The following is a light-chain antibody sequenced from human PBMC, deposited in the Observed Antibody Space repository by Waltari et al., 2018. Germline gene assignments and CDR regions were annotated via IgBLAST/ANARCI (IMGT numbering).Light chain of an antibody. CDR1: SSDVGGYNY. V-gene: IGLV2-8*01. J-gene: IGLJ3*02. Sequence: QSALTQPPSASGSPGQSVTISCTGTSSDVGGYNYVSWYQQHPGKVPKLLIYRNNQRPSGVPDRFSGSKSGTSASLAISGLRSEDEADYYCAAWDDSLSGLWVFGGGTKLTVL. CDR3: AAWDDSLSGLWV. CDR2: RNN.